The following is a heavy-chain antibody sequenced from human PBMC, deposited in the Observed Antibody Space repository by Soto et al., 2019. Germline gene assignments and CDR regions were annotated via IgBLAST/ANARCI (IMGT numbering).Heavy chain of an antibody. J-gene: IGHJ4*02. CDR1: GYTFTSYD. CDR2: TNPNSGNT. V-gene: IGHV1-8*01. D-gene: IGHD4-17*01. CDR3: VRILYGDIVDY. Sequence: ASVKVSCKASGYTFTSYDINWVRQATGQGLEWMGWTNPNSGNTGYTQKFQGRVTMTRNTSISTAYMELSSLRSEGTAVYYRVRILYGDIVDYWGQGTLVTVCS.